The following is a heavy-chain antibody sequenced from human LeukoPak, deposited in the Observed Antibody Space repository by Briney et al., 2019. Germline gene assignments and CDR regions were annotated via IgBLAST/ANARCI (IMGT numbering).Heavy chain of an antibody. CDR3: AKDRAYCGGDCYPGSDFDY. V-gene: IGHV3-33*06. CDR1: GFTFSSYG. Sequence: GGSLRLSCAASGFTFSSYGMHWVRQAPGKGLEWVAVIWYDGSNKYYADSVKGRFTISRDNSKNTLYLQMNSLRAEDTAVYYCAKDRAYCGGDCYPGSDFDYWGQGTLVTVSS. CDR2: IWYDGSNK. J-gene: IGHJ4*02. D-gene: IGHD2-21*02.